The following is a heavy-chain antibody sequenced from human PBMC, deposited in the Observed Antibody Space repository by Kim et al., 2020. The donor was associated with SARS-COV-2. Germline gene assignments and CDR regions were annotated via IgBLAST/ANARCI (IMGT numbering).Heavy chain of an antibody. CDR3: ARELRGFDY. J-gene: IGHJ4*02. Sequence: SSTSYAGSVKGRFTISRDNAKNTLYLQMNSLRAEDTAVYYCARELRGFDYWGQGTLVTVSS. CDR2: SST. D-gene: IGHD3-10*01. V-gene: IGHV3-74*01.